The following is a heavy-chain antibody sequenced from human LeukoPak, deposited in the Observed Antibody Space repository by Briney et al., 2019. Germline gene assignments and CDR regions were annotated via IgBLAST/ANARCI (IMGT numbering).Heavy chain of an antibody. V-gene: IGHV3-48*03. CDR3: ARAHNWKYGSFDF. J-gene: IGHJ4*02. Sequence: GGSLRLSCAASGFTFSDYSMNWVRQAPGKGLEWVSYISSSGSTIYYADSVKGRFTISRDNAKNSLYLQMNSLRAEDTAVYYCARAHNWKYGSFDFWGQGTLVTVSS. CDR1: GFTFSDYS. CDR2: ISSSGSTI. D-gene: IGHD1-7*01.